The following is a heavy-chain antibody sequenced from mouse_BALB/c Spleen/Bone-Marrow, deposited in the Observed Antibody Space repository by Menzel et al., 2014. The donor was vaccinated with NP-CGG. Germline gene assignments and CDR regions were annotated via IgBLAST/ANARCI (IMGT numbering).Heavy chain of an antibody. CDR2: IYPGDGDT. J-gene: IGHJ3*01. CDR1: GYAFSSSW. D-gene: IGHD1-1*01. V-gene: IGHV1-82*01. CDR3: ARTYGSSYFVY. Sequence: VKLLESGPELVKPGASVKISCRASGYAFSSSWMNWVKQRPGQGLEWIGRIYPGDGDTNYNGKFKGKATLTADKSSSTAYTQLSSLTSVDSAVYFCARTYGSSYFVYWGQGTLVTVSA.